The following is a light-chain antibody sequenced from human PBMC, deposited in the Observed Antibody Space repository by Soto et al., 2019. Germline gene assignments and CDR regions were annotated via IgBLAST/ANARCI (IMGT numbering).Light chain of an antibody. CDR2: LGS. V-gene: IGKV2-28*01. J-gene: IGKJ2*01. Sequence: DIVMTQSPLSLPVTPGEPASISCRSSQSLLHSNGYNYLDWYLQKPGQSPQLLIYLGSNRASGVPDRISGSGSDTDFTLKISRVEAEDVGVYYCMQALQTPRYTFGQGTKLEIK. CDR1: QSLLHSNGYNY. CDR3: MQALQTPRYT.